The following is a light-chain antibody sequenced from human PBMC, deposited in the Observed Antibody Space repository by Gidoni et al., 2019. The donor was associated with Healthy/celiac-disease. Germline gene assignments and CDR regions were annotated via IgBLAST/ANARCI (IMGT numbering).Light chain of an antibody. Sequence: ATLSCRASQSVSSYLAWYQQKPGQAPRLLNYDASNRATGIPARFSGSGSGTDFTLTISSLEPEDFAVYYCQQRSNWPLYTFGQGTKLEIK. J-gene: IGKJ2*01. CDR1: QSVSSY. CDR3: QQRSNWPLYT. V-gene: IGKV3-11*01. CDR2: DAS.